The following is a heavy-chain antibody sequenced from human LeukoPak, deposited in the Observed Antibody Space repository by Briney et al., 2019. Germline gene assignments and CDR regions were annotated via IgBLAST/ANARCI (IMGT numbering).Heavy chain of an antibody. Sequence: SETLSLTCTVSGGSISSGDYYWSWIRQPPGKGLEWIGEIYHSGSTNYNPSLKSRVTMSVDKSKNQFSLKLNSVTAADTAVYFCARGIAAADSHFDYWGQGTLVTVSS. D-gene: IGHD6-13*01. V-gene: IGHV4-39*07. J-gene: IGHJ4*02. CDR3: ARGIAAADSHFDY. CDR1: GGSISSGDYY. CDR2: IYHSGST.